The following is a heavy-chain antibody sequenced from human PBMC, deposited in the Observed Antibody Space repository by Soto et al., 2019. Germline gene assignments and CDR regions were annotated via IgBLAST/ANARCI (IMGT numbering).Heavy chain of an antibody. CDR2: IYHSGTT. J-gene: IGHJ5*02. D-gene: IGHD2-2*01. Sequence: PSETLSLTCTVSGGSISSGGYYWSWIRQHPGKGLEWIGYIYHSGTTYYNPSLKSRVTISVDTSKNQFSLKLTSVTAADTAVYYCGRVRGNQLLGWFDPWGQGTLVTVSS. V-gene: IGHV4-31*03. CDR3: GRVRGNQLLGWFDP. CDR1: GGSISSGGYY.